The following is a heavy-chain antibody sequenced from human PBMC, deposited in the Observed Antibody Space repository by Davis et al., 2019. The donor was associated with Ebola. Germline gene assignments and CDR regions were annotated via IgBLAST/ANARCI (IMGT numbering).Heavy chain of an antibody. CDR3: ARGGRYNWNLYYFDY. V-gene: IGHV3-30*03. D-gene: IGHD1-7*01. J-gene: IGHJ4*02. Sequence: GESLKISCAASGFTFSSYSMNWVRQAPGKGLEWVAVISYDGSNKYYADSVKGRFTISSDNAKTTLYLQMNSLRAEDTAVYYCARGGRYNWNLYYFDYWGQGTLVTVSS. CDR2: ISYDGSNK. CDR1: GFTFSSYS.